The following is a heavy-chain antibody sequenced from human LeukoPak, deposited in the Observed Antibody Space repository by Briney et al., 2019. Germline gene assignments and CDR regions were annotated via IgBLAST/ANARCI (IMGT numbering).Heavy chain of an antibody. CDR3: ARDRPPFGGVIGTFDY. Sequence: GGSLRLSCAASGFTFDDYAMHWVRQAPGKGLEWVSGISWNSGSIGYADSVKGRFIISRDNAKNSLYLQMNSLRAEDTAVYYCARDRPPFGGVIGTFDYWGQGTLVTVSS. CDR1: GFTFDDYA. D-gene: IGHD3-16*02. J-gene: IGHJ4*02. V-gene: IGHV3-9*01. CDR2: ISWNSGSI.